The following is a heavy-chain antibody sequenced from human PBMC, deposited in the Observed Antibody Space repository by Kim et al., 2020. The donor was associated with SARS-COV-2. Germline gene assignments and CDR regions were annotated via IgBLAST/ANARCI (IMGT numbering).Heavy chain of an antibody. CDR2: ISYDGSNK. D-gene: IGHD5-12*01. CDR1: GFTFSSYG. J-gene: IGHJ6*02. CDR3: AKDLGGLRSQGWSYYYYGLDV. Sequence: GGSLRLSCAASGFTFSSYGMHWVRQAPGKGLEWVAVISYDGSNKDYADSVKGRFTISRDNSKNTLYLQMNSLRAEDTAVYYCAKDLGGLRSQGWSYYYYGLDVWGQGTRFTVSS. V-gene: IGHV3-30*18.